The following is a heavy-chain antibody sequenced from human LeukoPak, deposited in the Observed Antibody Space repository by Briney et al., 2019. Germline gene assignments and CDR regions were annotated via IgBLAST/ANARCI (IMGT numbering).Heavy chain of an antibody. D-gene: IGHD3-3*01. CDR3: ARDTGVVIFDY. V-gene: IGHV4-61*08. CDR1: GGSISSGGYY. Sequence: PSETLSLTCTVSGGSISSGGYYWSWIRQPPGKGLEWIGYIYYSGSTNYNPSLKSRVTISVDTSKNQFSLKLSSVTAADTAVYYCARDTGVVIFDYWGQGTLVTVSS. J-gene: IGHJ4*02. CDR2: IYYSGST.